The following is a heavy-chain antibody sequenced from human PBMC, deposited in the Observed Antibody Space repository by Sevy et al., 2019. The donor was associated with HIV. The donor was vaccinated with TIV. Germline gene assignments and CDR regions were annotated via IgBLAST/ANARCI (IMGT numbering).Heavy chain of an antibody. CDR2: ISTTNSTV. Sequence: GGSLRLSCATSGFTFNNFSMNWVRQAPGKGLEWVAYISTTNSTVYYADSVKGRFTISRDNSKNMLSLQINSLRPEDTAVYYCARDGGNSVKWYPLYWGHGTLVTVSS. V-gene: IGHV3-48*01. J-gene: IGHJ4*01. CDR1: GFTFNNFS. CDR3: ARDGGNSVKWYPLY. D-gene: IGHD2-2*01.